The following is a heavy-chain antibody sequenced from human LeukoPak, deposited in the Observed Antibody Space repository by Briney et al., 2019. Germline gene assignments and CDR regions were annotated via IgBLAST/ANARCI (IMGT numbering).Heavy chain of an antibody. V-gene: IGHV1-69*13. J-gene: IGHJ5*02. CDR3: ARLSSIAARGEWSDP. D-gene: IGHD6-6*01. Sequence: SVKVSCKASGGTFSSYAISWVRQAPGQGLEWMGGIIPIFGTANYAQKFQGRVTITADESTSTAYMELSSLRSEDTAVYYCARLSSIAARGEWSDPWGQGTLVTVSS. CDR2: IIPIFGTA. CDR1: GGTFSSYA.